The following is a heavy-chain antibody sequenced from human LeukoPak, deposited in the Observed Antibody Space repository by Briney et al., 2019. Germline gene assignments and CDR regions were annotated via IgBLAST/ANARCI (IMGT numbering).Heavy chain of an antibody. Sequence: SVKVSCKASGGTFSSYAISWVRQAPGQGLKWMGGIIPIFGTANYAQKFQGRVTITTDESTSTAYMELSSLRSEDTAVYYCASSDDFWSGYLARCGATRGCYYMDVWGKGTTVTVSS. V-gene: IGHV1-69*05. J-gene: IGHJ6*03. CDR1: GGTFSSYA. D-gene: IGHD3-3*01. CDR3: ASSDDFWSGYLARCGATRGCYYMDV. CDR2: IIPIFGTA.